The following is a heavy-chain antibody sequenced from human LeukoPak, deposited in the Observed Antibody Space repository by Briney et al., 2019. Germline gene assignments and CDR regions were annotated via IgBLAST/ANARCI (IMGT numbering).Heavy chain of an antibody. D-gene: IGHD2-2*03. CDR1: GYSFPTYW. Sequence: GESLKISCKGSGYSFPTYWIAWVRQMPGKGLEWMGIIYPDESNIRYSPSFQGQVTISADKSISAAYLQWSSLKASDTAMYYCARPPSRGYSSSFEYWGQGTLVTVSS. V-gene: IGHV5-51*01. J-gene: IGHJ4*02. CDR2: IYPDESNI. CDR3: ARPPSRGYSSSFEY.